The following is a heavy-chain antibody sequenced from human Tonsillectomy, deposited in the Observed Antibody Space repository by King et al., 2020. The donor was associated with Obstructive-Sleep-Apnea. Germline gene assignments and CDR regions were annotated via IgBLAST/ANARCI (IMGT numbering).Heavy chain of an antibody. J-gene: IGHJ4*02. CDR1: GFTFSSYG. CDR2: RSYVGNNK. V-gene: IGHV3-30*18. D-gene: IGHD3-10*01. CDR3: AKCYNSGSYYNGPRG. Sequence: VQLVESGGGVVQPGGSLRLSCAASGFTFSSYGMHWVRQAPGKGLERVAGRSYVGNNKYYADSVKGRFTISRDNSKNTLYLQMNSLRAEDTAMYYCAKCYNSGSYYNGPRGWGQGTLVTVSS.